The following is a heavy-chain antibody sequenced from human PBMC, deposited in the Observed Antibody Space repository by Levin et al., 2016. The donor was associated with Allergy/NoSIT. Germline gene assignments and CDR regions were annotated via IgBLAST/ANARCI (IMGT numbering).Heavy chain of an antibody. CDR3: SHILYSTHGD. J-gene: IGHJ4*02. Sequence: ESLKISCVASGIFFPNAWMSWVRQAPGKGLEWVGRIRSQVDGGTTDYAAFVKDRFIISRDDSKNTIYLHMNSLKAEDTAVYYCSHILYSTHGDWGQGTLVTVSS. CDR1: GIFFPNAW. CDR2: IRSQVDGGTT. D-gene: IGHD2-21*01. V-gene: IGHV3-15*01.